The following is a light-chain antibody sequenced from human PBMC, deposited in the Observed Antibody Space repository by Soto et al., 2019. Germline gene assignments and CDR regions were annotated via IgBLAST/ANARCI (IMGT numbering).Light chain of an antibody. Sequence: EIVLTQSPATLSLSPWERATLSCRASQSVGTFFAWYQQKPGQAPRLLIYDASNRATGIPARFSGSGSGTDFTLTISSLEPEDFAVYYCQHYVERSPITFGQGTRLEIK. V-gene: IGKV3-11*01. J-gene: IGKJ5*01. CDR1: QSVGTF. CDR3: QHYVERSPIT. CDR2: DAS.